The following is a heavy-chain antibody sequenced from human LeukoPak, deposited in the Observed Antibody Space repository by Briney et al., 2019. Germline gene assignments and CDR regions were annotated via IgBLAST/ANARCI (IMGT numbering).Heavy chain of an antibody. CDR1: GGSFSGYY. CDR3: CVNIKPGRFDS. J-gene: IGHJ5*01. Sequence: SETLSLTCAVYGGSFSGYYWSWIRQPPGKGLEWIGEINHSGSTNYNPSLKSRVTISVDTSKNQFSLKLSSVTAADTAVYYCCVNIKPGRFDSWGQGTLVTVSS. CDR2: INHSGST. D-gene: IGHD1/OR15-1a*01. V-gene: IGHV4-34*01.